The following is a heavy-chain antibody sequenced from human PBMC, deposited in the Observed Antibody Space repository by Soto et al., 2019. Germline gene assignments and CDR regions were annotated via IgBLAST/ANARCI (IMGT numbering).Heavy chain of an antibody. Sequence: XXTLSLTCAVSCGSITSSDWWRWVRQPPWKGLEWIXYIYYXGRTHYNPSLXXRVPISVXXYKNKFSLKLSSVTAADTAVYYCARRWGRRFDYWGQGTLVTASS. CDR3: ARRWGRRFDY. D-gene: IGHD2-15*01. CDR2: IYYXGRT. J-gene: IGHJ4*02. V-gene: IGHV4-4*02. CDR1: CGSITSSDW.